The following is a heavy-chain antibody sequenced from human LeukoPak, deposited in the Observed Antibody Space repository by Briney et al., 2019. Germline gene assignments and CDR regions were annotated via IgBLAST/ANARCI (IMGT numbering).Heavy chain of an antibody. J-gene: IGHJ3*02. Sequence: GSLRLSCAASGFTFSNYEMNWVRQAPGKGLEWVSLIGTSGTTIYYADSVKGRFSISRDNAKNSLYLQMNSLRAEDTAVYYCARSFDIWGQGTMVTVSS. CDR3: ARSFDI. CDR2: IGTSGTTI. CDR1: GFTFSNYE. V-gene: IGHV3-48*03.